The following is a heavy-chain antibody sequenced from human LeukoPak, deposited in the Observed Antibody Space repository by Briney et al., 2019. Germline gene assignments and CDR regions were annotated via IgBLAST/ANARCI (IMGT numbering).Heavy chain of an antibody. CDR1: GGSISSYY. J-gene: IGHJ3*02. CDR2: IYYSGST. Sequence: PSETLSLTCTVSGGSISSYYWSWLRQPPGKGLEGIGYIYYSGSTNYNPSLKSRVTISVDTSKNQFSLKPSSVTAADTAVYYCASQEAVAGTLSGNNNAFDIWGQGTMVTVSS. CDR3: ASQEAVAGTLSGNNNAFDI. D-gene: IGHD6-19*01. V-gene: IGHV4-59*01.